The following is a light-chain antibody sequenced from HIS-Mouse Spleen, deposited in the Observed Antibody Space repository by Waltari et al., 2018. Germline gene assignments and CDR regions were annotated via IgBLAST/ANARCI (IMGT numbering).Light chain of an antibody. V-gene: IGKV3-20*01. CDR3: QQDGSSPPWT. J-gene: IGKJ1*01. CDR2: GAS. CDR1: QSVSSSY. Sequence: EIVLTQSPGTLSLSPGERVTLSYRASQSVSSSYFAWYQQKPGQAPSLLIYGASSRATGIPYRFSGSGSRTDFTLTISRLEPEDLAVYYGQQDGSSPPWTFGQGTKVESK.